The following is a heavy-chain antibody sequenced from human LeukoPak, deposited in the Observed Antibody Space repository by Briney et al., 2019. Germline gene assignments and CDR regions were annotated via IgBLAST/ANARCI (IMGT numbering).Heavy chain of an antibody. V-gene: IGHV5-51*01. CDR1: GYSFTSYW. CDR3: ARQEYSGYGLDS. Sequence: GESLKISCKGSGYSFTSYWIGWVRQMPGKGLEWMGIIYPGDSDTKYSPSFQGQVTISAAKSITTAYLQWSSVKASHTAMYYCARQEYSGYGLDSWGQGTLVTVSS. CDR2: IYPGDSDT. D-gene: IGHD5-12*01. J-gene: IGHJ5*01.